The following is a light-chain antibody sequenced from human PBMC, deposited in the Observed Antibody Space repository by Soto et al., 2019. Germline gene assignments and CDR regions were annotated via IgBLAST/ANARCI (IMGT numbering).Light chain of an antibody. CDR2: GAS. J-gene: IGKJ1*01. V-gene: IGKV3-20*01. CDR1: QSVSSSY. Sequence: EIVLTQSPGTLSLSPGERATLSCRASQSVSSSYLAWYQQKPGQAPRLLIYGASSRATGIPDRFSGSGSGTDFTLTISRLEPEDFAVYYCQQYCSSPRTCCQGTKVEIK. CDR3: QQYCSSPRT.